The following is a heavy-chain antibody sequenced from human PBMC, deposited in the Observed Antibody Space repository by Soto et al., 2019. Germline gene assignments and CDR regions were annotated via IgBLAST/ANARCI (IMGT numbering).Heavy chain of an antibody. CDR3: ARYGYYDFLSGYYTSYYYYGMDV. J-gene: IGHJ6*02. CDR2: IYYSGST. Sequence: LSLTCTVSGGSISSYYWSWIRQPPGKGLEWIGYIYYSGSTNYNPSLKSRVTISVDTSKNQFSLKLSSVTAADTAVYYCARYGYYDFLSGYYTSYYYYGMDVWGQGTTVTVSS. D-gene: IGHD3-3*01. CDR1: GGSISSYY. V-gene: IGHV4-59*01.